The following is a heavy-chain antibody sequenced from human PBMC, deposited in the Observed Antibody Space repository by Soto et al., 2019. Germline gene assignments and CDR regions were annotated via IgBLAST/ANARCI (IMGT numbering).Heavy chain of an antibody. J-gene: IGHJ5*02. CDR1: GFTFSSYA. Sequence: QVQLVESGGGVVQPGRSLRLSCAASGFTFSSYAMHWVRQAPGKGLEWVAVISYDGSNKYYADSVKGRFTISRDNSKNTLYLQMNSLRAEDTAVYYCARGLDYDILTGHPNWFDPWGQGTLVTVSS. CDR3: ARGLDYDILTGHPNWFDP. D-gene: IGHD3-9*01. V-gene: IGHV3-30-3*01. CDR2: ISYDGSNK.